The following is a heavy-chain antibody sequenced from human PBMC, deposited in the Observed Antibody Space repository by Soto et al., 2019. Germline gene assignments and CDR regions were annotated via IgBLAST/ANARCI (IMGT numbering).Heavy chain of an antibody. D-gene: IGHD5-12*01. V-gene: IGHV3-64D*06. CDR2: ISSNGGST. CDR1: GFPFSSYA. CDR3: VKDIGGYSGYQVDY. Sequence: PGGSLRLSCSASGFPFSSYAMHWVRQAPGKGLEYVSAISSNGGSTYYADSVKGRFTISRDNSKNTLYLQMSSLRAEDTAVYYCVKDIGGYSGYQVDYWGQGTLVTVSS. J-gene: IGHJ4*02.